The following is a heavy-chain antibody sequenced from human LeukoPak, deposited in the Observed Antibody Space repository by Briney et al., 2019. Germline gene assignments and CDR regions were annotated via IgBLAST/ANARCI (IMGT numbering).Heavy chain of an antibody. CDR1: GYTFTSYY. CDR3: AREYSSSSTDYYYYGMDV. V-gene: IGHV1-46*01. CDR2: INPSGGST. D-gene: IGHD6-6*01. Sequence: ASVTVSCKASGYTFTSYYMHWVRQAPGQGLEWMGIINPSGGSTSYAQKFQGRVTMTRDTSTSTVYMELSSLRSEDTAVYYCAREYSSSSTDYYYYGMDVWGQGTTVTVSS. J-gene: IGHJ6*02.